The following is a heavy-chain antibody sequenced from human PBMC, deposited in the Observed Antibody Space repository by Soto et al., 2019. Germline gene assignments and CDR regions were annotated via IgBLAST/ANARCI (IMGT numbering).Heavy chain of an antibody. CDR3: AKEGGSSTGYYYYYMDV. CDR1: GFTFSSYA. J-gene: IGHJ6*03. V-gene: IGHV3-9*01. D-gene: IGHD6-6*01. CDR2: ISWNSGSI. Sequence: GGSLRLSCAASGFTFSSYAMTWVRQAPGKGLEWVSGISWNSGSIGYADSVKGRFTISRDNAKNSLYLQMNSLRAEDTALYYCAKEGGSSTGYYYYYMDVWGKGTTVTVSS.